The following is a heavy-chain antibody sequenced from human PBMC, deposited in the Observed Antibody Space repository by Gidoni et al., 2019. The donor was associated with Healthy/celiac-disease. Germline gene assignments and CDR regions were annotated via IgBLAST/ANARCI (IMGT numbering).Heavy chain of an antibody. J-gene: IGHJ5*02. V-gene: IGHV4-31*03. Sequence: QVQLQESGPGLVKPSQTLSLTCPVSGGSISSGGYYWSWIRQHPGKGLEWIGYIYYSGSTYYNPSLKSRVTISVDTSKNQFSLKLSSVTAADTAVYYCARGRSSTSPGFDPWGQGTLVTVSS. CDR1: GGSISSGGYY. CDR2: IYYSGST. D-gene: IGHD2-2*01. CDR3: ARGRSSTSPGFDP.